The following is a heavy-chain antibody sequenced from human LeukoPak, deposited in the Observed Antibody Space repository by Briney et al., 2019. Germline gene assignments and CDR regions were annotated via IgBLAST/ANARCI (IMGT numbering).Heavy chain of an antibody. J-gene: IGHJ4*02. CDR3: ARDGILGY. CDR1: GFTFSDHY. D-gene: IGHD7-27*01. CDR2: IRNKANSYTT. Sequence: GGSLRLSCAASGFTFSDHYMDWVRQAPGKGLEWVGRIRNKANSYTTQYAASVKGRFTISRDDSKNSLYLQMNSLRTEDTAMYYCARDGILGYWGRGTLVTVSS. V-gene: IGHV3-72*01.